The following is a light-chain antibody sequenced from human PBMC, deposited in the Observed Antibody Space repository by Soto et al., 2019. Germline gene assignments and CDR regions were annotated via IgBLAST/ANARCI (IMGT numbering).Light chain of an antibody. CDR2: ESS. CDR1: SSDVGSYNL. V-gene: IGLV2-23*01. Sequence: QSALTQPASVSGSPGQSITISCTGTSSDVGSYNLVSWYRQHPGKASKLMIYESSKRPSGLSNRFSGSKSGNTASLTISGLQAEDEADYYCCSYVGSSTLVFGGGTKLTVL. CDR3: CSYVGSSTLV. J-gene: IGLJ3*02.